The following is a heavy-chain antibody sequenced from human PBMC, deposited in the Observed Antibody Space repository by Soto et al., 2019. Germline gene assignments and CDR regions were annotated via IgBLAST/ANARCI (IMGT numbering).Heavy chain of an antibody. D-gene: IGHD6-19*01. CDR1: GYTFTSYD. V-gene: IGHV1-8*01. J-gene: IGHJ5*02. Sequence: GASVKVSCKASGYTFTSYDIIWVRQATGQGLEWMGWMNPSTGNTDSAEKFQGRLTMTRNTSISTVYMELSSLSFEDTAVYYCASGRIIVAGGFDPWGQGTLVTVSS. CDR3: ASGRIIVAGGFDP. CDR2: MNPSTGNT.